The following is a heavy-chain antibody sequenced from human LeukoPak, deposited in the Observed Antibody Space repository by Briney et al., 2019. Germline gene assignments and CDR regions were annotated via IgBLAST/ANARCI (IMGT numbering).Heavy chain of an antibody. CDR3: AGAYSSGWYRY. D-gene: IGHD6-19*01. V-gene: IGHV1-3*01. CDR1: GYTFTSYA. J-gene: IGHJ4*02. CDR2: IIAGNGNT. Sequence: ASVKVSCKASGYTFTSYAMHWVRQAPGQRLEWMGWIIAGNGNTKYSQKFQGRVTITRDTSASTAYMELSSLRSEDTAVYYCAGAYSSGWYRYWGQGTLVTVSS.